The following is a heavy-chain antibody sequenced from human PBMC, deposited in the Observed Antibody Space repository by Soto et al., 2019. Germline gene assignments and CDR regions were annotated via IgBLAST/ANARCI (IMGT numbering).Heavy chain of an antibody. CDR2: IWYDGSNK. J-gene: IGHJ4*02. CDR1: GFTFSSYG. Sequence: PGGSLRLSCAASGFTFSSYGMHWVRQAPGKGLERVAVIWYDGSNKYYADSVKGRFTISRDNSKNTLYLQMNSLRAEDTAVYYCARDSPTVTTSEGFDYWGQGTLVTV. CDR3: ARDSPTVTTSEGFDY. D-gene: IGHD4-17*01. V-gene: IGHV3-33*01.